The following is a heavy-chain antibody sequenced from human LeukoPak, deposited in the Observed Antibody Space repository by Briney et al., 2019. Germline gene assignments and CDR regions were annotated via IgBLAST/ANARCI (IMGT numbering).Heavy chain of an antibody. D-gene: IGHD6-6*01. J-gene: IGHJ2*01. Sequence: PGGSLRLSCAASGFTFSSYAMHWVRQAPGKGLEWVAVISYDGSNKYYADSVKGRFTISRDNSKNTLYLQMNSLRVEDTAVYYCAKDVGTAALFVFYFDLWGRGARVTVSS. V-gene: IGHV3-30*04. CDR3: AKDVGTAALFVFYFDL. CDR1: GFTFSSYA. CDR2: ISYDGSNK.